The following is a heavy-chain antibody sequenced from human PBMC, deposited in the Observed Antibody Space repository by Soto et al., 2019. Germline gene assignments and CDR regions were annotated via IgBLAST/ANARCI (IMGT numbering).Heavy chain of an antibody. V-gene: IGHV3-53*01. J-gene: IGHJ5*02. CDR2: SYSGGST. CDR1: GFTVSSNY. Sequence: GGSLRLSCAASGFTVSSNYMSWVRQAPGKGLEWVSVSYSGGSTYYADSVKGRFTISRDNSKNTLYLQMNSLRAEDTAVYYCAKDRHGYCSSTSCLDTAMAPPWFDLWGQGTLVTVSS. CDR3: AKDRHGYCSSTSCLDTAMAPPWFDL. D-gene: IGHD2-2*03.